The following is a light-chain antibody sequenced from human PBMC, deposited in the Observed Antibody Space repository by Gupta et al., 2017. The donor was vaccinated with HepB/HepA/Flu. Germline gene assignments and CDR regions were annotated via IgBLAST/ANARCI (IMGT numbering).Light chain of an antibody. CDR3: QQFYYLPLT. CDR1: QDIYNN. V-gene: IGKV1-33*01. CDR2: DVS. J-gene: IGKJ4*02. Sequence: DIQMTQSPSSLSAFVGDRVTITCQASQDIYNNKLHWYHQRPGQAPKLLLYDVSKSQPGVPSRFTGSGSATQFTFTISSLQSEDIGTYYCQQFYYLPLTFGGGTKVEI.